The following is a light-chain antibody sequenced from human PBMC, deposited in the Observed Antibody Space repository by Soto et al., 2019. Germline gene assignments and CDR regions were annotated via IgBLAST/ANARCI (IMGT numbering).Light chain of an antibody. J-gene: IGLJ1*01. CDR1: SSDIGGYDL. V-gene: IGLV2-23*02. CDR2: EVS. CDR3: CSYAGSSDV. Sequence: QSARTQPASVSGSPGQSITISCTGTSSDIGGYDLVSWYQQHPGKAPKLIIYEVSKRPSGFSPRFSGSKSGNTASLTISGLQAEDEADYYCCSYAGSSDVFGPGTKVTVL.